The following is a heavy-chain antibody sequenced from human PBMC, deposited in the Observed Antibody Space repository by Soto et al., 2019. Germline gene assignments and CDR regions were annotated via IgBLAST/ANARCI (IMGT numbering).Heavy chain of an antibody. Sequence: GGSLRLSCAASGFTFDDYAMHWVRQAPGKGLEWVSGISWNSGSIGYADSVKGRFTISRDNAKNSLYLQMNSLRAEDTALYYCAKGRAVAGTSAYFDYWGQGTLVTVSS. V-gene: IGHV3-9*01. CDR1: GFTFDDYA. D-gene: IGHD6-19*01. CDR2: ISWNSGSI. J-gene: IGHJ4*02. CDR3: AKGRAVAGTSAYFDY.